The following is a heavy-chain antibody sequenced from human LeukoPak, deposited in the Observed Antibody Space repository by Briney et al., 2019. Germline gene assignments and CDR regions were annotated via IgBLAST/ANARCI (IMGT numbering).Heavy chain of an antibody. CDR3: AREFSGTSIAARVFDS. CDR1: GGSITSYY. CDR2: IHTSGST. V-gene: IGHV4-4*07. J-gene: IGHJ4*02. Sequence: SETLSLTCTVSGGSITSYYWTYVRQPAGKGLEWIGRIHTSGSTNYNPSLKSRVTMSVDTSKNQFSLNLSSVTAADTAMYYCAREFSGTSIAARVFDSWGQGTLVTVSS. D-gene: IGHD6-6*01.